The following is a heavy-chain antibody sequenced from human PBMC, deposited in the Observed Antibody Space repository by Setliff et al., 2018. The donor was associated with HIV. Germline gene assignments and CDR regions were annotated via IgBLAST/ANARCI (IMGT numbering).Heavy chain of an antibody. CDR3: ARVNGSWYERVLNYYYYMDV. CDR2: IIPIFGTA. V-gene: IGHV1-69*01. J-gene: IGHJ6*03. D-gene: IGHD6-13*01. Sequence: VSCKASGGTFSSYAISWVRQAPGQGLEWMGGIIPIFGTANYAQKFQGRVTITADESTSTAYMELSSLRSEDTAVYYCARVNGSWYERVLNYYYYMDVWGKGTTVTVSS. CDR1: GGTFSSYA.